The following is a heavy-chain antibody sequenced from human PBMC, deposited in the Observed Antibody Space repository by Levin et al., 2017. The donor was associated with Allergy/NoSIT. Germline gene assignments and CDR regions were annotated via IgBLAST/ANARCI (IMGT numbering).Heavy chain of an antibody. CDR1: GSISSNYG. D-gene: IGHD3-10*01. Sequence: GGSLRLSCAASGSISSNYGMQWVRQAPGKGLEWVALIWYDGSNKFHADSVRGRFTISRDDSENTLHLQMNNLRAEDTAVYYCAGGLYGSGSYSGYWGQGTLVTVSS. CDR3: AGGLYGSGSYSGY. J-gene: IGHJ4*02. CDR2: IWYDGSNK. V-gene: IGHV3-33*01.